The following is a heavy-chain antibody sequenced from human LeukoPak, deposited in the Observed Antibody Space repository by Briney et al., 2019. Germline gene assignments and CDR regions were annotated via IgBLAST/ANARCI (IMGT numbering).Heavy chain of an antibody. CDR1: GFTFSSYW. D-gene: IGHD5-18*01. CDR2: IKQDGSEK. V-gene: IGHV3-7*01. J-gene: IGHJ4*02. CDR3: ARDSPERGYSYGPLDNYFDY. Sequence: GGSLRLSCAASGFTFSSYWMTWVRQAPGKGLEWVANIKQDGSEKYHVDSVKGRFTISRDDAKNSLYLQINSLRAEDTAVYYCARDSPERGYSYGPLDNYFDYWGQGTLVTVSS.